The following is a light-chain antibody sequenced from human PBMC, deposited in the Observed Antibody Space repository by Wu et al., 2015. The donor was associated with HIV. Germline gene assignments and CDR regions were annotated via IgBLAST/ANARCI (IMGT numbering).Light chain of an antibody. J-gene: IGKJ2*01. V-gene: IGKV3-15*01. Sequence: EIVLTQSPGTLSLSPGERVTLSCRASRSVSSNLAWHQQKPGQVPRLLISGASTRATGTPARFSGSGSGTEFTLTISSMWSEDFAVYYCQQYNNWPGYTFGQGTKLEI. CDR1: RSVSSN. CDR3: QQYNNWPGYT. CDR2: GAS.